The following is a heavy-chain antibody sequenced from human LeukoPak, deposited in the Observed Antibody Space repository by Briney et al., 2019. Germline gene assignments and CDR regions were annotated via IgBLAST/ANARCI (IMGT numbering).Heavy chain of an antibody. D-gene: IGHD1-1*01. J-gene: IGHJ4*02. Sequence: ASVKVSCKASGYTFTSYGISWVRQAPGQGLEWMGWISAYNGNTNYAQKLQGRVTMTTDTPTSTAYMELRSLRSDDTAVYYCASNPGTTSRVEYWGQGTLVTVSS. CDR3: ASNPGTTSRVEY. CDR1: GYTFTSYG. V-gene: IGHV1-18*01. CDR2: ISAYNGNT.